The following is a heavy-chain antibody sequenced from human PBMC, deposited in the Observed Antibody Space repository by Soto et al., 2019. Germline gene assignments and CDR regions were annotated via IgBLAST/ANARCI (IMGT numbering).Heavy chain of an antibody. J-gene: IGHJ6*02. Sequence: GGSLRLSCAASGFTFSSYAMSWVRQAPGKGLEWVSAISGSGGSTYYADSVKGRFTISRDNSKNTLYLQMNSLRAEDTAVYYCAKAPGYSNYVAYYYYYGMDVWGQGTTVTVSS. CDR1: GFTFSSYA. D-gene: IGHD4-4*01. V-gene: IGHV3-23*01. CDR3: AKAPGYSNYVAYYYYYGMDV. CDR2: ISGSGGST.